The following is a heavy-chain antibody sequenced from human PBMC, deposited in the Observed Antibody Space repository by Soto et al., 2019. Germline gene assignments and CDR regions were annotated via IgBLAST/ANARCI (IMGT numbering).Heavy chain of an antibody. D-gene: IGHD6-19*01. Sequence: QVQLVQSGAEVKKPGASVKVSCKASGYTFTSYGISWVRQAPGQGLEWMGWISAYNGNTNYAQKLQGRVTMTTDTNTRRANLELRRLRSADTAVYYCARDPVLMSSGWYWFDTWGQGPLVTVSS. V-gene: IGHV1-18*01. CDR2: ISAYNGNT. CDR1: GYTFTSYG. J-gene: IGHJ5*02. CDR3: ARDPVLMSSGWYWFDT.